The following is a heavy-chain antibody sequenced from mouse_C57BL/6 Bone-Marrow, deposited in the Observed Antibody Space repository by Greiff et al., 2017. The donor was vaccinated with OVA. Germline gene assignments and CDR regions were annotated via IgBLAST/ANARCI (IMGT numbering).Heavy chain of an antibody. Sequence: VQLQQSGAELVKPGASVKISCKASGYTFTDYYINWVKQRPGQGLEWIGKIGPGSGSTYYNEKFKGQATLTADKSSSTAYMQISSLTSEDSAVYFCARCYTENAWFAYWGQGTLVTVSA. CDR3: ARCYTENAWFAY. J-gene: IGHJ3*01. CDR1: GYTFTDYY. CDR2: IGPGSGST. D-gene: IGHD1-1*01. V-gene: IGHV1-77*01.